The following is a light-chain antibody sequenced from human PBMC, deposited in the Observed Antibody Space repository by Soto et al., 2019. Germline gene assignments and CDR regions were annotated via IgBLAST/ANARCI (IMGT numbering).Light chain of an antibody. J-gene: IGKJ1*01. CDR1: QTMNSN. CDR2: DTS. CDR3: QQYNNWPPWT. V-gene: IGKV3-15*01. Sequence: EIVMTQSPATLSVSPGERVTLSSRASQTMNSNLAWYQQRPGQGPRLLIYDTSTRATGIPARFSGSGSGTEFTLTISSLQSEDFAVYYCQQYNNWPPWTFGQGTKVEMK.